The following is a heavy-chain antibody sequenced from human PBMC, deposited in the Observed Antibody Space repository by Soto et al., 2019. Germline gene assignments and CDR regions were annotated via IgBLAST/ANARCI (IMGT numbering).Heavy chain of an antibody. Sequence: GGSLRLSCSASGFTFSSYAMHWVRQAPGKGLEYVSAISSKGGSTYYADSVKGRFTIYRDNSKNTLYLQMSSLRTEDTAVYYCVKDSAEIAVTGPDDYWGQGTQVTVSS. CDR3: VKDSAEIAVTGPDDY. CDR2: ISSKGGST. J-gene: IGHJ4*02. V-gene: IGHV3-64D*08. D-gene: IGHD6-19*01. CDR1: GFTFSSYA.